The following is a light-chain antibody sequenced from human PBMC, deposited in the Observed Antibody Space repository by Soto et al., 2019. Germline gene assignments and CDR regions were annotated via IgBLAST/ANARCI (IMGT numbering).Light chain of an antibody. CDR1: QSVSSSY. CDR2: GAS. CDR3: QQYGSSPDT. Sequence: EIVLTQSPGTLSLSPGERATLSCRASQSVSSSYLAWYQQKPGQAPRLLIYGASSRATGIPDRFSGSGSGTDFTLTISRLEPEEFAVYYCQQYGSSPDTFGQGIKLEIK. J-gene: IGKJ2*01. V-gene: IGKV3-20*01.